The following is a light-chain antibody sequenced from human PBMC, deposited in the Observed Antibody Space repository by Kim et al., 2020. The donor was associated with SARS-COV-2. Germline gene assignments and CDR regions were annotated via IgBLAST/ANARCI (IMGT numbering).Light chain of an antibody. CDR2: DVG. J-gene: IGLJ3*02. CDR3: CSYAGTYIV. Sequence: QSALTQPRSVSGSPGQSVTISCTGTSSDVGGYDYVSWYQQHPGKAPTLMIYDVGKRPSGVPDRFSGSKSANTASLTISGLQADDEADYYCCSYAGTYIVFGGGTQLTVL. V-gene: IGLV2-11*01. CDR1: SSDVGGYDY.